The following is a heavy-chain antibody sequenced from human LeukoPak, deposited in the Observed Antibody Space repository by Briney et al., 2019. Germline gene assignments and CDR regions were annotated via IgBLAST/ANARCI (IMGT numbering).Heavy chain of an antibody. CDR3: ARHLGALDN. J-gene: IGHJ4*02. Sequence: ASVKVTCKASGDTFSGYYMPWIRQAPGQGLEWMGWINPNSGDTNYAQKFQGRVTMTRDTSISTAYMELSRLRSDDTAVYYCARHLGALDNCGQGTLVTVSS. D-gene: IGHD3-16*01. CDR2: INPNSGDT. CDR1: GDTFSGYY. V-gene: IGHV1-2*02.